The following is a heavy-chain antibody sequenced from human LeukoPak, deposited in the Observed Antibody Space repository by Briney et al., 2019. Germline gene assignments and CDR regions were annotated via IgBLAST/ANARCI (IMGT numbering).Heavy chain of an antibody. J-gene: IGHJ5*02. CDR1: GFTFSSYA. CDR3: ARDHDIVVVPAAIGEHDNWFDT. D-gene: IGHD2-2*01. V-gene: IGHV3-30-3*01. Sequence: GGSLRLSCAASGFTFSSYAMHWVRQAPGKGLEWVAVISYDGSNKYYADSVKGRFTISRDNSKNTLYLQMNSLRAEDTAVYYCARDHDIVVVPAAIGEHDNWFDTWGQGTLVTVSS. CDR2: ISYDGSNK.